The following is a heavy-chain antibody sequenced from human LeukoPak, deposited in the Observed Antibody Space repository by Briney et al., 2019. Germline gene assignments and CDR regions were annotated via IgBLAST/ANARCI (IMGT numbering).Heavy chain of an antibody. CDR3: ARDQAITFGGVIVNPYYFDY. Sequence: GASVKVSCKASGYTFTSYGISWVRQAPGQGLEWMGWISAYNGNTNYAQKLQGRVTMTTDTSTSTAYMELRSLRSDDTAVYYCARDQAITFGGVIVNPYYFDYWGQGTLVTVSS. D-gene: IGHD3-16*02. CDR2: ISAYNGNT. J-gene: IGHJ4*02. CDR1: GYTFTSYG. V-gene: IGHV1-18*01.